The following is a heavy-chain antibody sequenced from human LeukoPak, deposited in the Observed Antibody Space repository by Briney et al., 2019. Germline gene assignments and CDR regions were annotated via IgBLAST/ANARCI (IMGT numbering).Heavy chain of an antibody. CDR3: AGNCGGDCYDGHY. Sequence: PSETLSLTCTVSGGSISSSSYYWGWIRQPPGKGLEWIGSIYYSGSTYYNPSLKSRVTISVDTSKNQFSLKLSSVTAADTAVYYCAGNCGGDCYDGHYWGQGTLVTVPS. V-gene: IGHV4-39*01. CDR1: GGSISSSSYY. D-gene: IGHD2-21*01. J-gene: IGHJ4*02. CDR2: IYYSGST.